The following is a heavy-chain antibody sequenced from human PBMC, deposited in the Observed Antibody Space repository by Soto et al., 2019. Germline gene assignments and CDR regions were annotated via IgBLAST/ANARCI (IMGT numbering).Heavy chain of an antibody. D-gene: IGHD4-17*01. J-gene: IGHJ5*02. Sequence: SGPTLVNPTQTLTLTCTFSGFSLNTGGAGVGWIRQPPGKALEWLALIYWNEDKRYNHSLKSRLTITKDTSKNLVVLTMTNMDPVDTATNYCAHRGYGDCPRDNCCDPWGKETLVTFAA. CDR3: AHRGYGDCPRDNCCDP. V-gene: IGHV2-5*01. CDR1: GFSLNTGGAG. CDR2: IYWNEDK.